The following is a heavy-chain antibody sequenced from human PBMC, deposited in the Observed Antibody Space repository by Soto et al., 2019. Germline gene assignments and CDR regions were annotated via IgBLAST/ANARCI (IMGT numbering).Heavy chain of an antibody. CDR1: GGSFSANH. CDR3: ASLRVVPERYNWFDP. V-gene: IGHV4-34*01. CDR2: ITLGGST. D-gene: IGHD1-1*01. J-gene: IGHJ5*02. Sequence: SETLSLTCAISGGSFSANHWSWIRQSPGQGLEWIGEITLGGSTNYSPSLKSRVSISVDEGKKQFSLKLSSVTAADTAVYYCASLRVVPERYNWFDPWGQGTLVTV.